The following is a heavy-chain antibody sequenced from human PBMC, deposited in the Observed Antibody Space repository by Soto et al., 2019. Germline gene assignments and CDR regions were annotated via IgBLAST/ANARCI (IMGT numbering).Heavy chain of an antibody. CDR2: IWYDGSNK. D-gene: IGHD6-13*01. CDR1: GFTFSSYG. V-gene: IGHV3-33*01. CDR3: ARGGRIAAAGGNDY. J-gene: IGHJ4*01. Sequence: GGSLRLSCAASGFTFSSYGMHWVRQAPGKGLEWVAVIWYDGSNKYYADSVKGRFTTCRDNSKNTLYLQMKSLRAEDTAVYYCARGGRIAAAGGNDYWGHGNLVTV.